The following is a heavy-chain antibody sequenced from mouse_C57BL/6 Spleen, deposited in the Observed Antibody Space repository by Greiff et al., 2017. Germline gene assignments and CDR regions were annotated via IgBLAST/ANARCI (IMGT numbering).Heavy chain of an antibody. V-gene: IGHV1-5*01. CDR2: IYPGNSDT. CDR1: GYTFTSYW. D-gene: IGHD1-1*01. J-gene: IGHJ1*03. Sequence: EVKVVESGTVLARPGASVKMSCKTSGYTFTSYWMHWVKQRPGQGLEWIGAIYPGNSDTSYNQKFKGKAKLTAVTSASTAYMELSSLTNEDSAVYYCTRGITTVVRRYFDVWGTGTTVTVSS. CDR3: TRGITTVVRRYFDV.